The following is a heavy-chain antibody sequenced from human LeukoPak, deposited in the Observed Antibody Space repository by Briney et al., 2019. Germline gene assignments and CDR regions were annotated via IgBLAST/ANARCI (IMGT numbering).Heavy chain of an antibody. J-gene: IGHJ4*02. Sequence: SGTLSLTCAVSGGSISSSNWWSWVRQPPGKGLEWIGEIYHSGSTNYNPSLKSRVTISVDKSKNQFSLKLSSVTAADTAVYYCARGAPIDSGYDLGGTLDYWGQGTLVTVSS. V-gene: IGHV4-4*02. CDR2: IYHSGST. CDR1: GGSISSSNW. CDR3: ARGAPIDSGYDLGGTLDY. D-gene: IGHD5-12*01.